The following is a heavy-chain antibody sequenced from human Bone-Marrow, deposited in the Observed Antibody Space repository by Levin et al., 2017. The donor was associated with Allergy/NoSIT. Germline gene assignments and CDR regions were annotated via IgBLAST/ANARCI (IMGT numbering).Heavy chain of an antibody. J-gene: IGHJ6*03. V-gene: IGHV3-21*01. Sequence: GESLKISCAASGFTFSSYSMNWVRQAPGKGLEWVSSISSSSSYIYYADSVKGRFTISRDNAKNSLYLQMNSLRAEDTAVYYCARGSSTSCQRYYYYYMDVWGKGTTVTVSS. CDR1: GFTFSSYS. D-gene: IGHD2-2*01. CDR3: ARGSSTSCQRYYYYYMDV. CDR2: ISSSSSYI.